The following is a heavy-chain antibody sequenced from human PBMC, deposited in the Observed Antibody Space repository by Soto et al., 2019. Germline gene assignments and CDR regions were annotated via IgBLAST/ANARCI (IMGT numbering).Heavy chain of an antibody. CDR1: GFTFSGSA. Sequence: GGSLRLSCAASGFTFSGSAMHWVRQASGKGLEWVGRTRSKANSYATAYAASVKGRFTISRDDSKNTAYLQMNSLKTEDTAVYYCTRDGYNFDYFDYWGQGTLVTVSS. D-gene: IGHD5-12*01. CDR2: TRSKANSYAT. J-gene: IGHJ4*02. CDR3: TRDGYNFDYFDY. V-gene: IGHV3-73*01.